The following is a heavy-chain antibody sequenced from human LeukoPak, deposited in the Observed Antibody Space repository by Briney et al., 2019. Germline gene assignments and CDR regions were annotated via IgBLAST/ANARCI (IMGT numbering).Heavy chain of an antibody. V-gene: IGHV4-59*01. CDR3: ARIWFGLRRLYYFDY. Sequence: PSETLSLTCTVPGGSISSYYWSWIRQPPGKGLEWIGYIYNNGSTNYNPSLKSRVTISVGTSKNQFSLKLTSVTAADTAVYFCARIWFGLRRLYYFDYWGQGTLVTVSS. J-gene: IGHJ4*02. CDR2: IYNNGST. CDR1: GGSISSYY. D-gene: IGHD3-10*01.